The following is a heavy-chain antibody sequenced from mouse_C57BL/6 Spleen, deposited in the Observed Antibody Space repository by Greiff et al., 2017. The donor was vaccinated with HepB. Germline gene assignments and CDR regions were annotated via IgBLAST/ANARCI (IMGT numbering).Heavy chain of an antibody. CDR3: ASGLWAMDY. J-gene: IGHJ4*01. CDR1: GYTFTDYN. D-gene: IGHD1-1*02. V-gene: IGHV1-18*01. Sequence: EVKLQESGPELVKPGASVKIPCKASGYTFTDYNMDWVKQSHGKSLEWIGDINPNNGGTIYNQKFKGKATLTVDKSSSTAYMELRSLTSEDTAVYYCASGLWAMDYWGQGTSVTVSS. CDR2: INPNNGGT.